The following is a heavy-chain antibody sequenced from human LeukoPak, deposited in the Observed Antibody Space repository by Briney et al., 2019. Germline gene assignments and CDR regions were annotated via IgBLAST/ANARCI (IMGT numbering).Heavy chain of an antibody. CDR1: GYTFTAYY. CDR2: INPNGGAT. V-gene: IGHV1-2*02. D-gene: IGHD2/OR15-2a*01. CDR3: ARDPIVQAGYYYGMDV. J-gene: IGHJ6*02. Sequence: GASVKVSCKASGYTFTAYYMHWVRHGPGQGLEWMGWINPNGGATNYAQNFQGRVTMTADTSISTAYLDLSRLRSDDSAVYYCARDPIVQAGYYYGMDVWGQGATVTVSS.